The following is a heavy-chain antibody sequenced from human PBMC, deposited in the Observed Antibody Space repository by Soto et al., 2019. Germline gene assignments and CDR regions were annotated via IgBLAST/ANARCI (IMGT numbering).Heavy chain of an antibody. CDR2: ISAYNGNT. J-gene: IGHJ6*02. CDR1: GYTFTSYG. V-gene: IGHV1-18*01. CDR3: AREKPRYYYYYGMDV. Sequence: ASVKVSCKASGYTFTSYGISWVRQAPGQGLEWMGWISAYNGNTNYAQKLQGRVTMTTDTSTSTAYMELRSLRSDDTAVYYCAREKPRYYYYYGMDVWGQGTTVTVSS.